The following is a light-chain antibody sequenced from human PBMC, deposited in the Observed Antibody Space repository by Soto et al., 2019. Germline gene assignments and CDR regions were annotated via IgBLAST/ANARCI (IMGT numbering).Light chain of an antibody. CDR3: QQYGSSPGT. CDR2: GAS. J-gene: IGKJ3*01. V-gene: IGKV3-20*01. Sequence: EIVLTQSPVTLSLSAGERATLSCMASQAVSSSYLAWYQQKPGQAPRLLIYGASSRATGVPDRFSGSGSGTDFTLTISRLEPEDFAVYYCQQYGSSPGTFGPGTKVDTK. CDR1: QAVSSSY.